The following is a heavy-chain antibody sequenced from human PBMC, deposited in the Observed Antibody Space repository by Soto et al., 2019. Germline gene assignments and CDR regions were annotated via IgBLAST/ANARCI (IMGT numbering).Heavy chain of an antibody. Sequence: GGSLRLSCAASGFTFSSYAMSWVRQAPGKGLEWVSAISGSGGSTYYADSVKGRFTISRDNSKNTLYLQMNSLRAEDTAVYYCAKVPYDILTGYYGFDYWGQGTLVTVSS. CDR1: GFTFSSYA. J-gene: IGHJ4*02. V-gene: IGHV3-23*01. D-gene: IGHD3-9*01. CDR2: ISGSGGST. CDR3: AKVPYDILTGYYGFDY.